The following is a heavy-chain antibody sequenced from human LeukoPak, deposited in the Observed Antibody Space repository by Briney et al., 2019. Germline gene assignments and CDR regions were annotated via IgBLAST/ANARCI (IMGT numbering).Heavy chain of an antibody. J-gene: IGHJ4*02. Sequence: GGSLRLSCAASGFTFSDYAMHWVRQAPGKGLEWVAVISKDGSDKYYPGSVRGRLTISRDNSKNTIYLQMDSLRAEDTAVYYCARGRSWYFDYWGQGTLVTVSS. CDR1: GFTFSDYA. CDR2: ISKDGSDK. D-gene: IGHD6-13*01. CDR3: ARGRSWYFDY. V-gene: IGHV3-30-3*01.